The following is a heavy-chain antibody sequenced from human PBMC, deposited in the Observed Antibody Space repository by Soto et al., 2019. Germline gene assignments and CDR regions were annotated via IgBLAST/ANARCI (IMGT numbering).Heavy chain of an antibody. J-gene: IGHJ6*02. Sequence: QVQLVESGGGLVKPGGSLRLSCAASGFTFSDYYMSWIRQAPGKGLEWVSYISSSGRTIYYADSVKGRFTISRDNAKNSLYLQMNSLRAEDTAVYYCARPSNKEYYDFWSGYYVYYYGMDVWGQGTTVTVSS. D-gene: IGHD3-3*01. CDR1: GFTFSDYY. CDR3: ARPSNKEYYDFWSGYYVYYYGMDV. CDR2: ISSSGRTI. V-gene: IGHV3-11*01.